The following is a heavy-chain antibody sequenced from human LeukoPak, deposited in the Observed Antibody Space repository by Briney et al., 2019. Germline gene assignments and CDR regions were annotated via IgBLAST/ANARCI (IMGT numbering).Heavy chain of an antibody. CDR2: IYSGGST. D-gene: IGHD3-10*01. V-gene: IGHV3-66*02. CDR3: ARVTGSGSYYKDYYYYMDV. Sequence: SLRLSFADSGFTVSSNNMSWVRQAPGKGLEWVSVIYSGGSTYYADSVKGRFTISRDNSKNTLYLQMNSLRAEDTAVYYCARVTGSGSYYKDYYYYMDVWGKGTTVTVSS. CDR1: GFTVSSNN. J-gene: IGHJ6*03.